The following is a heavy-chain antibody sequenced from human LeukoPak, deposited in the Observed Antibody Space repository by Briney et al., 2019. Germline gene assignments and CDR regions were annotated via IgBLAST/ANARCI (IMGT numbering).Heavy chain of an antibody. D-gene: IGHD3-3*01. V-gene: IGHV3-30*02. CDR3: AKEGTYDFWSGYIDY. J-gene: IGHJ4*02. Sequence: GGSLRLSCAASGFTLSSYGMHWVRQAPGKGLEWVAFIRYDGSNKYYADSVKGRFTISRDNSKNTLYLQMNSLRAEDTAVYYCAKEGTYDFWSGYIDYWGQGTLVTVSS. CDR1: GFTLSSYG. CDR2: IRYDGSNK.